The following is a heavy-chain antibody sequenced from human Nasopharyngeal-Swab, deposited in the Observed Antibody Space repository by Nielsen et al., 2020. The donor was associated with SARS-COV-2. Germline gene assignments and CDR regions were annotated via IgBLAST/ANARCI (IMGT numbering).Heavy chain of an antibody. J-gene: IGHJ4*02. D-gene: IGHD1-26*01. Sequence: GESLKISCAASGFTVSSNYMSWVRQAPGKGLEWVSVISSGGSTYYADSVKGRFTISRDNSKNTLYLQMNSLRAEDTAVYYCAREIGGSSGDYWGQGTLVTVSS. V-gene: IGHV3-53*01. CDR2: ISSGGST. CDR1: GFTVSSNY. CDR3: AREIGGSSGDY.